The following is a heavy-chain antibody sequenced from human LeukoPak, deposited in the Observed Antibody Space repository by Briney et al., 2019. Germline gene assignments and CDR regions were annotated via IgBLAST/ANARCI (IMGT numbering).Heavy chain of an antibody. V-gene: IGHV3-23*01. CDR1: GFTFSSYA. J-gene: IGHJ3*02. CDR2: ISGSGGST. CDR3: AKEAWDYDSSGYYTNDAFDI. Sequence: GGSLRLSCAASGFTFSSYAMSWVRQAPGKGLEWVSAISGSGGSTYYADSVKGRFTISRDNSKNTLYLQMNSLRAKDTAVYYCAKEAWDYDSSGYYTNDAFDIWGQGTMVTVSS. D-gene: IGHD3-22*01.